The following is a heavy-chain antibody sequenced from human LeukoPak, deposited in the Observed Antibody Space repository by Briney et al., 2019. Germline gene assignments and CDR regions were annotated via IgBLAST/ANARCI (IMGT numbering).Heavy chain of an antibody. CDR2: IRSKANSYAT. Sequence: PGGSLRLSCAASGFTFSGSAMHWVRQASGKGLEWVGRIRSKANSYATAYAASVKGRFTISRDDSKNTAYLQMNSLKTEDTAVYYCTRHALWYDSSGYPTLKPYYYYYMDVWGKGTTVTVSS. J-gene: IGHJ6*03. CDR3: TRHALWYDSSGYPTLKPYYYYYMDV. V-gene: IGHV3-73*01. CDR1: GFTFSGSA. D-gene: IGHD3-22*01.